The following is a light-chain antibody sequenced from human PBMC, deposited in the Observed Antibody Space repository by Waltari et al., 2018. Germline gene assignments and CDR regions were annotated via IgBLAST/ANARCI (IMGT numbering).Light chain of an antibody. Sequence: DIVVTQSPLSLPVTPGEPASISCRSSQSLLHRHGNNYLDWYLQKPGQSPQLLIYLGSNRASGVPDRFSGSGSGTDFTLRISRVEAEDVGVYYCMQSLQTLWTFDPGTKVEIK. CDR3: MQSLQTLWT. J-gene: IGKJ1*01. CDR2: LGS. V-gene: IGKV2-28*01. CDR1: QSLLHRHGNNY.